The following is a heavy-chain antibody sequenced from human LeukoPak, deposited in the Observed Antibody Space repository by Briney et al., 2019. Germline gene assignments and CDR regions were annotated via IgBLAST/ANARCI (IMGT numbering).Heavy chain of an antibody. D-gene: IGHD6-6*01. CDR3: ARDDEQPVLLGGVS. V-gene: IGHV1-69*13. CDR1: GGTFSSYA. CDR2: IIPIFGTA. Sequence: GASVKVSCKASGGTFSSYAISWVRQAPGQGLEWMGGIIPIFGTANYAQKFQGRVTITADESTSTAYMELSSLRSEDTAVYYCARDDEQPVLLGGVSWGQGTLVTVSS. J-gene: IGHJ1*01.